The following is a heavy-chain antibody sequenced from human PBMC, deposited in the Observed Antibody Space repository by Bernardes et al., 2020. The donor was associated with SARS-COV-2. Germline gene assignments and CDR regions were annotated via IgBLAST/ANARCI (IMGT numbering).Heavy chain of an antibody. V-gene: IGHV3-21*01. Sequence: GGSLRLSCAASGFTFSSYSMNWVRQAPGKGLEWVSSISSSSSYIYYADSVKGRFTISRDNAKNSLYLQMNSLRAEDTAVYYCARVHSSSWYESWDYYYYYGMDVWGQGTTVTVSS. CDR2: ISSSSSYI. CDR1: GFTFSSYS. CDR3: ARVHSSSWYESWDYYYYYGMDV. D-gene: IGHD6-13*01. J-gene: IGHJ6*02.